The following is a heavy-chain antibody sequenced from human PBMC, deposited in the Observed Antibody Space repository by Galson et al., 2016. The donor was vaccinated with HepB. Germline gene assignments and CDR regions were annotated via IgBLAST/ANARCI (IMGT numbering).Heavy chain of an antibody. V-gene: IGHV3-23*01. CDR2: ISGGGGFTT. CDR3: AKNDILAGYSAFDY. D-gene: IGHD3-9*01. J-gene: IGHJ4*02. Sequence: SLRLSCAASGFTFSSYAMSWVRQAPGKGLQWVSAISGGGGFTTYYADSVKGRFSISRDNSKSTLYLQMNSLRAEDTAIYYCAKNDILAGYSAFDYWGQGTLVTVSS. CDR1: GFTFSSYA.